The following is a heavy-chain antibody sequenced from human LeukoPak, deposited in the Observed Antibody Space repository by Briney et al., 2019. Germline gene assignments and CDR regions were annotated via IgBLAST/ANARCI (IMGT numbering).Heavy chain of an antibody. V-gene: IGHV3-53*01. J-gene: IGHJ4*02. D-gene: IGHD1-26*01. CDR1: GFSVSDNY. Sequence: GGSLRLSCAASGFSVSDNYMNWVRQAPGKGLEWVSVIYADGGGHYADSVKGRFTISRDNSDNTLSLQMNSLRVEDTAVYYYTKGLVGALAFEYWGQGTLVTVS. CDR2: IYADGGG. CDR3: TKGLVGALAFEY.